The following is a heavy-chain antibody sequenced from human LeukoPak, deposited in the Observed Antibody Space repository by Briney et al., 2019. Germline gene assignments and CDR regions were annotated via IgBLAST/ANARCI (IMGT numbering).Heavy chain of an antibody. V-gene: IGHV1-2*02. CDR1: GYSFTDYY. CDR2: INGNDGTT. CDR3: ARDEGSTYNRLDS. Sequence: ASVKVSCKTSGYSFTDYYVRWVRQIPGQGFEWMGWINGNDGTTKFAPKFQDRVTLTRDTSISTAYMDLTNLTSDDSAIYHCARDEGSTYNRLDSWGQGTLVTVSS. J-gene: IGHJ4*02. D-gene: IGHD1-1*01.